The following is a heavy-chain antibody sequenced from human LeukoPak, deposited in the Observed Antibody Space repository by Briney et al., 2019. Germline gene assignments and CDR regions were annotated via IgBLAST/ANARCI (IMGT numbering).Heavy chain of an antibody. J-gene: IGHJ4*02. D-gene: IGHD3-22*01. CDR1: GFTFSSYA. CDR2: ISGSGGST. CDR3: AKDRRYYDRSGYYSYYFDY. V-gene: IGHV3-23*01. Sequence: GGSLRLSCAASGFTFSSYAMSWVRQAPGKGLEWVSAISGSGGSTYYADSVKGRFTISRDNSRNTLYLQMNSLRAEDTAVYYCAKDRRYYDRSGYYSYYFDYWGQGTLVTVSS.